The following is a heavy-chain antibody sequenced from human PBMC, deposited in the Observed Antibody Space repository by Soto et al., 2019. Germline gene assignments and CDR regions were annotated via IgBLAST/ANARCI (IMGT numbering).Heavy chain of an antibody. D-gene: IGHD2-2*01. CDR1: GYTFTSYG. V-gene: IGHV1-18*01. Sequence: ASVKVSCKASGYTFTSYGISWVRQAPGQGLEWMGWISAYNGNTNYAQRLQGRVTMTTDTSTSTAYMELRSLRSDDTAVYYCARAHPEGDIVLVPAAVRGRPNYYYYGMDVWG. CDR3: ARAHPEGDIVLVPAAVRGRPNYYYYGMDV. J-gene: IGHJ6*02. CDR2: ISAYNGNT.